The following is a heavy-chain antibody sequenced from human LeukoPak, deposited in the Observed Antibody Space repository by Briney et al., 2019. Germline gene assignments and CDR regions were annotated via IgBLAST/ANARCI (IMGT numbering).Heavy chain of an antibody. CDR1: GFPFSSYE. V-gene: IGHV3-48*03. J-gene: IGHJ4*02. CDR2: ISSSDSTI. Sequence: GGSLRLSCAVSGFPFSSYEMNWVRQAPGEGREWVLYISSSDSTIYYADSVKGRFTISRDNAKNSLYLQMNSLRAGDTAVYYCARTIEMATISYFDYWGQGTLVTVSS. CDR3: ARTIEMATISYFDY. D-gene: IGHD5-24*01.